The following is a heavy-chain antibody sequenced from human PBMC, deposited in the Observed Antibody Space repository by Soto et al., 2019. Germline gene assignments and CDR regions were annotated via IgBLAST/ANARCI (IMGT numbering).Heavy chain of an antibody. J-gene: IGHJ5*02. CDR2: ISSSSSYI. Sequence: PGGSLRLSCAASGFTFSSYSMNWVRQAPGKGLEWVSSISSSSSYIYYADSVKGRFTISRDNAKNSLYLQMNSLRAEDTAVYYCARGGYCSSTRCLNWFDPWGQGTLVTVSS. V-gene: IGHV3-21*01. CDR3: ARGGYCSSTRCLNWFDP. CDR1: GFTFSSYS. D-gene: IGHD2-2*01.